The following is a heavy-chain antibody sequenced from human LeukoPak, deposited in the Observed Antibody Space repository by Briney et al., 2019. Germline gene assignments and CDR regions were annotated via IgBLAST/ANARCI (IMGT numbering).Heavy chain of an antibody. Sequence: PSVKVSCKASGGTFISYAISWVRQAPGQGLEWMGGIIPIFGTENYAHKFQGRVTITADESTSTAYMELSSLRSEDTAVYYCARTTVTAYYYYYYYMDVWGKGTTVTVSS. CDR1: GGTFISYA. CDR2: IIPIFGTE. J-gene: IGHJ6*03. V-gene: IGHV1-69*01. D-gene: IGHD4-17*01. CDR3: ARTTVTAYYYYYYYMDV.